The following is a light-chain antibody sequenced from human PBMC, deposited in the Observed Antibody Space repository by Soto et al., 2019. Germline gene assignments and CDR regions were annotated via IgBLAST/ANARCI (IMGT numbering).Light chain of an antibody. CDR2: EVV. Sequence: QSALTQPPSASGSLGQSVTISCTGTKNDIGVYDFVSWYQHHPGKAPRLIIYEVVQRPSGVPDRFSGSKSGNTASLTVSGLQAADEADYFCKSHAGSNTYVFGRGTKLTVL. V-gene: IGLV2-8*01. CDR1: KNDIGVYDF. CDR3: KSHAGSNTYV. J-gene: IGLJ1*01.